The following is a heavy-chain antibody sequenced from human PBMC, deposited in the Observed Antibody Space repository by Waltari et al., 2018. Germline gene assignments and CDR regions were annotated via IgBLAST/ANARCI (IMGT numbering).Heavy chain of an antibody. CDR1: GYTFTSYD. CDR2: MNPNSGNT. CDR3: ARVTGYCSSTSCPPGY. Sequence: QVQLVQSGAEVKKPGASVKVSCKASGYTFTSYDINWVRQATGQGLEWMGWMNPNSGNTGYAQKFQGRVTMTSNTSISTAYMELSSLRSDDTAVYYCARVTGYCSSTSCPPGYWGQGTLVTVSS. D-gene: IGHD2-2*01. V-gene: IGHV1-8*01. J-gene: IGHJ4*02.